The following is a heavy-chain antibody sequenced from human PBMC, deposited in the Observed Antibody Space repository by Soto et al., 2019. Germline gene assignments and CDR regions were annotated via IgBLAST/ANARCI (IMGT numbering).Heavy chain of an antibody. D-gene: IGHD2-2*01. CDR1: GGTFSSYA. J-gene: IGHJ6*02. CDR3: ARSQGSSTSLETYSYYYYGMDV. Sequence: QVQLVQSGAEVKKPGSSVKVSCKASGGTFSSYAISWVRQAPGQGLEWMGGIIPISGTANYAQKFQGRVTITADESTSTAYMELSSLRSEDTAVYYCARSQGSSTSLETYSYYYYGMDVWGQGTTVTVSS. V-gene: IGHV1-69*01. CDR2: IIPISGTA.